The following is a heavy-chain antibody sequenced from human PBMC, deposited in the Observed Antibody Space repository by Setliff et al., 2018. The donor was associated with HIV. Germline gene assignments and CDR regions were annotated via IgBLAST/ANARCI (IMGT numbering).Heavy chain of an antibody. CDR3: ARVGSVIQVTLFGMDV. J-gene: IGHJ6*02. V-gene: IGHV4-31*03. Sequence: PSETLSLTCTVSGVSVSSGGYYWSWIRQHPGKGLEWIGYITYSGSTYYNPSLMSRVSISPDTSKNQFSLKLTSVTAADTAVYYCARVGSVIQVTLFGMDVWGQGATVTSP. CDR2: ITYSGST. D-gene: IGHD5-18*01. CDR1: GVSVSSGGYY.